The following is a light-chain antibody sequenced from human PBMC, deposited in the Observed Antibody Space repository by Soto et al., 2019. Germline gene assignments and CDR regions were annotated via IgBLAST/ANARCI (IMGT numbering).Light chain of an antibody. J-gene: IGLJ3*02. Sequence: QSVLTQPPSVSAAPGQKVTISCSGSSSNIGNNYVSWYQQLPGTAPKLLIYENNTRPSGIPDRFSGTKSGTSATLRITGLLPGDEADYYYVTGYSSLSAYWVFGGGTKVTVL. CDR1: SSNIGNNY. CDR3: VTGYSSLSAYWV. V-gene: IGLV1-51*02. CDR2: ENN.